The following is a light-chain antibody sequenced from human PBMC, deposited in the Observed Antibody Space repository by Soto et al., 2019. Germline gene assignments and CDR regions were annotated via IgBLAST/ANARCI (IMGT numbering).Light chain of an antibody. Sequence: DIPMTQSPSSLSASVGDRVTITCRASQSVIKYLHWYQQKPGKVPRLLIYAASNLQTGVPSRFSGSGSGADFTLTISSLQPEDVGSYFCQQGYTSLWTFGPGTKVELQ. CDR1: QSVIKY. CDR3: QQGYTSLWT. J-gene: IGKJ1*01. CDR2: AAS. V-gene: IGKV1-39*01.